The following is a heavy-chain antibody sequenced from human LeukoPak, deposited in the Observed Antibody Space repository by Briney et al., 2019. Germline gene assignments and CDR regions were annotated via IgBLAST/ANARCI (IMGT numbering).Heavy chain of an antibody. V-gene: IGHV1-24*01. D-gene: IGHD3-10*01. CDR3: VTLVWFGEAYGMDV. J-gene: IGHJ6*02. CDR1: GYTLTELS. CDR2: FDPEDGET. Sequence: ASVKVSCKVSGYTLTELSIHWVRQAPGKGLEWMGGFDPEDGETIYAQKFQGRVTMTEDTSTDTAYMELSSLRSEDTAVYYCVTLVWFGEAYGMDVWGQGTTVTVSS.